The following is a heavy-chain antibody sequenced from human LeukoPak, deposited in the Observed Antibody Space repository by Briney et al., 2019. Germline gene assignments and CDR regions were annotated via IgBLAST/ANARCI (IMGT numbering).Heavy chain of an antibody. J-gene: IGHJ6*02. CDR2: ISWNSGSI. CDR3: AKALYGSDMDV. Sequence: GRSLRLSCAASGFTFDDYAMRWVRQAPGKGLEWVSGISWNSGSIGYADSVKGRFTISRDNAENSLYLQMNSLRADDTALYYCAKALYGSDMDVWGQGTTVIVSS. V-gene: IGHV3-9*01. CDR1: GFTFDDYA. D-gene: IGHD3-10*01.